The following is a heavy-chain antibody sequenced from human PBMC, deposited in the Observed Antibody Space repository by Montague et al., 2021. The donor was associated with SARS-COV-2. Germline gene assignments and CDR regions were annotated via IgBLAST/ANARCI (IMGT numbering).Heavy chain of an antibody. V-gene: IGHV4-59*01. CDR1: GGSISSYY. J-gene: IGHJ6*02. CDR3: ARDLLDV. CDR2: IYYSGST. Sequence: SKTLSLTCTVSGGSISSYYWSGIRQPPGKGLEWIGYIYYSGSTNYNPSLKSRVTISVDTSKNQFSLKLSSVTAADTAVYYCARDLLDVWGQGTTVTVSS.